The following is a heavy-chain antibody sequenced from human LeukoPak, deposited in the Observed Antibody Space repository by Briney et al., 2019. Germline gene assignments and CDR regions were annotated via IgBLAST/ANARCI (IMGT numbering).Heavy chain of an antibody. V-gene: IGHV3-48*01. CDR1: GFTFSSYS. Sequence: PGGSLRLSCAASGFTFSSYSMNWFRQAPGKGLEWVSYISSASNTIYYADSVKGRFTISRDNGKNSLYLQMNGLGAEDTAMYYCARDGWFGDYNWFDPWGQGTLVTVSS. D-gene: IGHD3-10*01. CDR3: ARDGWFGDYNWFDP. J-gene: IGHJ5*02. CDR2: ISSASNTI.